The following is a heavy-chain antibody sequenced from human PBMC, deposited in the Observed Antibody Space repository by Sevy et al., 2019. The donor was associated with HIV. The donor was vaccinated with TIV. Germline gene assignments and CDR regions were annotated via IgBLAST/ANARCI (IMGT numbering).Heavy chain of an antibody. CDR1: GGSFSGYY. V-gene: IGHV4-34*01. J-gene: IGHJ5*02. CDR3: ARGGGYGDYEWWFDP. Sequence: SETLSLTCAVYGGSFSGYYWSWIRQPPGKGLEWIGEINHSGGTNYNPSLKSRVTISVDTSKNQFSLKLSSVTAADTAVYYCARGGGYGDYEWWFDPWGQGTLVTVSS. CDR2: INHSGGT. D-gene: IGHD4-17*01.